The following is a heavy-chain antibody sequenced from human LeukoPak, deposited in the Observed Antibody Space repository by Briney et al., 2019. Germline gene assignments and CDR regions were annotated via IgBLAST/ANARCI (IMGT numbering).Heavy chain of an antibody. CDR2: IYPGDSDT. V-gene: IGHV5-51*01. J-gene: IGHJ4*02. D-gene: IGHD5-12*01. Sequence: GESLKISCKGSGYSFTSYWIGWVRQMPGKGLEWMGIIYPGDSDTRYSPSFQGQVTISADKSISTAYLQWSSLKASDTAMYYCARHSWGVATITLYDYWGQGTLVTVSS. CDR1: GYSFTSYW. CDR3: ARHSWGVATITLYDY.